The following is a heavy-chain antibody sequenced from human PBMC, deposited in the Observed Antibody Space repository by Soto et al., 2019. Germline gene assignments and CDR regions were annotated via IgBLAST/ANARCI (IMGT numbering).Heavy chain of an antibody. V-gene: IGHV4-4*07. J-gene: IGHJ6*02. CDR3: ARDRGMAAAVTDYYSGSDG. CDR2: IYTSGST. CDR1: VGPITRYH. D-gene: IGHD6-13*01. Sequence: TETLSRPCTAAVGPITRYHGTWPRTPDGKGLEWIGRIYTSGSTNYNPSLKSRVTMSVDTSKNQVSLKLSSVTAAATAVYYGARDRGMAAAVTDYYSGSDGWGQAT.